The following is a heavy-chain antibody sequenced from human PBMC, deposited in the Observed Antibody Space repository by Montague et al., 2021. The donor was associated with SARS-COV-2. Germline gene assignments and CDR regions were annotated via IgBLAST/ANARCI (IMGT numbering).Heavy chain of an antibody. CDR2: IYYSGST. J-gene: IGHJ4*02. V-gene: IGHV4-59*01. CDR1: GGSISSYY. CDR3: SRGFDY. Sequence: SETLSLTCTVSGGSISSYYWSWILQPPAKGLEWIGYIYYSGSTNYNPSLKSRVTISVDTSTNQFSLKLSSVTAADTAVYYCSRGFDYWGQGTLVTVSS.